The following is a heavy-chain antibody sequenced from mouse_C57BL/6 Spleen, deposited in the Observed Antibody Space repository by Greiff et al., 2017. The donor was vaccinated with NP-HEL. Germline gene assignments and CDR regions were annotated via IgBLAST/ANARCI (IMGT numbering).Heavy chain of an antibody. J-gene: IGHJ1*03. CDR3: VYGETGRGYLDV. Sequence: EVQLQQSGPELVKPGASVKISCKASGYSFTDYNMNWVKQSNGKSLEWIGVINPNYGTTSYNQKFKGKATLTVDQSSSTTYMQLNSLTSEDTAVYYCVYGETGRGYLDVWGKGTTVTVSS. CDR2: INPNYGTT. CDR1: GYSFTDYN. D-gene: IGHD4-1*01. V-gene: IGHV1-39*01.